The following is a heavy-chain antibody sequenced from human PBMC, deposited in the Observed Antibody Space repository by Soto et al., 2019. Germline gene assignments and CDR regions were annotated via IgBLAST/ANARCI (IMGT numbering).Heavy chain of an antibody. CDR3: SRDLGGCIGGSCRYNGFDP. CDR2: IIPMYGTV. V-gene: IGHV1-69*06. D-gene: IGHD2-15*01. CDR1: GGNFSSYV. J-gene: IGHJ5*02. Sequence: QVQLVKSGAEVKKPGSSVKVSCKASGGNFSSYVISWVRQAPGQGLEWMGGIIPMYGTVNYAQRFQDRVTITAYTFASTAYMELSSLGSDDLSVYYCSRDLGGCIGGSCRYNGFDPWGQGTLVTVSS.